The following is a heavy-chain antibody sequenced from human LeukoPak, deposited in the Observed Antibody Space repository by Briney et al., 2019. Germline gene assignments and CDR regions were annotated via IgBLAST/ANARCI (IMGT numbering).Heavy chain of an antibody. V-gene: IGHV4-59*01. CDR2: IYHSGST. CDR1: GGSISSYY. Sequence: PSETLSLTCTVSGGSISSYYWSWIRQPPGKGLEWIGYIYHSGSTNYNPSLKSRVTLSVDTSRNQFSLSLRSMTAADTAVYYCARTEPSGTTSHWGQGTLVTVSS. CDR3: ARTEPSGTTSH. D-gene: IGHD1-1*01. J-gene: IGHJ4*02.